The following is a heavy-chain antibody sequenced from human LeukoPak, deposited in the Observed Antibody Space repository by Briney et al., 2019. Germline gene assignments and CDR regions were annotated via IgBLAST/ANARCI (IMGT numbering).Heavy chain of an antibody. CDR3: ARDRYCSSTSCYGGWFDP. CDR2: IYYSGST. D-gene: IGHD2-2*01. Sequence: PSETLSLTCTVSGGSISSYYWSWIRQPPGKGLEWTGYIYYSGSTNYNPSLKSRVTISVDTSKNQFSLKLSSVTAADTAVYYCARDRYCSSTSCYGGWFDPWGQGTLVTVSS. CDR1: GGSISSYY. J-gene: IGHJ5*02. V-gene: IGHV4-59*01.